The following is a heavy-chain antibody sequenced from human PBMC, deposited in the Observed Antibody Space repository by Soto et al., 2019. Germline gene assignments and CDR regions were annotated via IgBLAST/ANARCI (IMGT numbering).Heavy chain of an antibody. CDR3: ARVPNFGDYYFDY. V-gene: IGHV3-33*01. CDR1: GFNFRSYG. J-gene: IGHJ4*02. D-gene: IGHD4-17*01. CDR2: IWYDGSNK. Sequence: QVQLVESGGGVVQPGRSLTLSCAASGFNFRSYGMHWVRQAPGKGLEWVAVIWYDGSNKYYADSVKGRFTISRDNPKNMLYLQMNSLRAEDTAVYYCARVPNFGDYYFDYWGQGALVTVSS.